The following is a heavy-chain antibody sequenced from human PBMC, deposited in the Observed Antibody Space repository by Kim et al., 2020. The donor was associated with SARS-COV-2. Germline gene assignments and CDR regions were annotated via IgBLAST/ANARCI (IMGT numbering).Heavy chain of an antibody. J-gene: IGHJ6*02. D-gene: IGHD6-13*01. CDR1: GGTFSSYA. Sequence: SVKVSCKASGGTFSSYAISWVRQAPGQGLEWMGGIIPIFGTANYAQKFQGRVTITADESTSTAYMELSSLRSEDTAVYYCARDMGQQLVPAPLCGMDVWGQGTTVTVSS. CDR2: IIPIFGTA. CDR3: ARDMGQQLVPAPLCGMDV. V-gene: IGHV1-69*13.